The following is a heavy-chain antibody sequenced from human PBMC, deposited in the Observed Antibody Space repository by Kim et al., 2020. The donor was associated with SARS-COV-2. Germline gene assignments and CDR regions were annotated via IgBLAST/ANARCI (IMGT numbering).Heavy chain of an antibody. J-gene: IGHJ4*02. Sequence: SETLSLTCTVSGGSISSYYWSWIRQPPGKGLEWIGYIYYSGSTNYNPSLKSRVTISVDTSKNQFSLKLSSVTAADTAVYYCARVGRLKPNYYFDYWGQGTLVTVSS. CDR2: IYYSGST. CDR3: ARVGRLKPNYYFDY. V-gene: IGHV4-59*13. CDR1: GGSISSYY. D-gene: IGHD2-15*01.